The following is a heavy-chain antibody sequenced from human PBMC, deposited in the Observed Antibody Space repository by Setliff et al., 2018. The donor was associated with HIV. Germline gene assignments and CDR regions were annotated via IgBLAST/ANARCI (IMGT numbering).Heavy chain of an antibody. D-gene: IGHD2-2*01. Sequence: ASVKVSCKASGYTLTSYGISWVRQAPGQGLEWMGWISAYNGNTNYAQKVQGRVTMTTDTSTSTAYMELRSLRSDDTAVYYCASDRGVYCRSTTCYSPVDAFDIWGQGTMVTVSS. CDR3: ASDRGVYCRSTTCYSPVDAFDI. CDR2: ISAYNGNT. CDR1: GYTLTSYG. V-gene: IGHV1-18*01. J-gene: IGHJ3*02.